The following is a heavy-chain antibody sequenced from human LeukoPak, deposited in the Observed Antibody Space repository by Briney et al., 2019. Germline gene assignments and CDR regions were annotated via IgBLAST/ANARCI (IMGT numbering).Heavy chain of an antibody. V-gene: IGHV3-30-3*01. CDR1: GLTFSSYA. J-gene: IGHJ4*02. CDR2: ISYDGSNK. Sequence: PGGSLRLSCAASGLTFSSYAMHWVRQAPGKGLEGVAVISYDGSNKYYADSVKGRFTISRDNSKNTLYLQMNSLRAEDTAVYYCARAQYYYDSSGYRGVNYFDYWGQGTLVTVSS. D-gene: IGHD3-22*01. CDR3: ARAQYYYDSSGYRGVNYFDY.